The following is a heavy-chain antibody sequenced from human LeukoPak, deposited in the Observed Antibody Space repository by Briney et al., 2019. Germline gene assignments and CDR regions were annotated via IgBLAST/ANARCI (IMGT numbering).Heavy chain of an antibody. J-gene: IGHJ4*02. Sequence: GGSLRLSCAASGFTFSSYAMNWVRQAPGKGLEWVSAISGSGGSTYYADSVKGRFTISRDNSKNTLYLQMNSLRAEDTAAYYCAKDLEQWLAVAVDYWGQGTLVTVSS. CDR2: ISGSGGST. CDR3: AKDLEQWLAVAVDY. D-gene: IGHD6-19*01. V-gene: IGHV3-23*01. CDR1: GFTFSSYA.